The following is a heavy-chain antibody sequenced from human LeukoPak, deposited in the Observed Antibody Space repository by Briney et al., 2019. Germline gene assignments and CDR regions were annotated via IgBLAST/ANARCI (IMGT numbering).Heavy chain of an antibody. CDR2: LYSGGTT. CDR3: ARDHGYSYGNDYFNY. Sequence: ETLSLTCTVSGGSISSYYWSWIRQAPGKGLEWVSVLYSGGTTNYADSVKGRFTISRDDSKNTFYLQMDSLRAEDTAVYYCARDHGYSYGNDYFNYWGQGTLVTVSS. J-gene: IGHJ4*02. CDR1: GGSISSYY. V-gene: IGHV3-66*01. D-gene: IGHD5-12*01.